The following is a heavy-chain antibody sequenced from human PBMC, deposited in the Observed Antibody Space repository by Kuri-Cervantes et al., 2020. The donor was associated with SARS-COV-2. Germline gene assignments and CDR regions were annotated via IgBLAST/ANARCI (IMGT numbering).Heavy chain of an antibody. V-gene: IGHV3-15*07. CDR2: IKSKTDGGTT. CDR1: GFTFSNAW. D-gene: IGHD6-13*01. Sequence: ETLSLTCAASGFTFSNAWMNWVRQAPGKGLEWVGRIKSKTDGGTTDYAAPVKGRFTISRDDSKNTLYLQMNSLKTEDTAVYYCTTVLSIAAAGTRYYFDYWGQGTQVTVSS. J-gene: IGHJ4*02. CDR3: TTVLSIAAAGTRYYFDY.